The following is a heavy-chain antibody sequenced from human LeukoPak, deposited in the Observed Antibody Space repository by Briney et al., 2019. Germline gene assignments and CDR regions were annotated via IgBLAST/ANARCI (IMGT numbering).Heavy chain of an antibody. CDR3: SRHHYGSGTSGFDY. CDR2: IRNQAYGGTA. Sequence: GRSLRLSCTASGFTFGDYAMSWVRQAPGKGLEWVGFIRNQAYGGTAEYAASVKNKVTISRNDSKSIAYLQMTSLKTEDTAVYFCSRHHYGSGTSGFDYWGQGTLVTVSS. D-gene: IGHD3-10*01. V-gene: IGHV3-49*04. J-gene: IGHJ4*02. CDR1: GFTFGDYA.